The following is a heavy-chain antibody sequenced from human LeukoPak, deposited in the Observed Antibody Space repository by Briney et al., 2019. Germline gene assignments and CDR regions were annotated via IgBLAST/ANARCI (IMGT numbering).Heavy chain of an antibody. CDR3: ASYSGYGLYFDY. CDR1: GGSFSGYY. V-gene: IGHV4-34*01. J-gene: IGHJ4*02. CDR2: INHGVGT. D-gene: IGHD5-12*01. Sequence: PSETLSLTCAVYGGSFSGYYWTWIRQSPGKGLEWIGEINHGVGTNYNPSLKSRVTIAEDTSKNQFSLKLSSVTAADTAVYHCASYSGYGLYFDYWGQGTLVTVSS.